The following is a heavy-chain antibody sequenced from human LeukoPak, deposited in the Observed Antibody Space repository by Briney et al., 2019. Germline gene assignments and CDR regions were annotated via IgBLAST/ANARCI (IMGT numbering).Heavy chain of an antibody. J-gene: IGHJ4*02. Sequence: ASVKVSCKASGYTFTSYGISWVRQAPGQGLEWMGWISAYNGNTNYAQKLQGRVTMTTDTSTSTAYMELRSLRSDDTAVYYCARDRQYYYDSSGYYYWGQGNLVTVSS. V-gene: IGHV1-18*01. CDR3: ARDRQYYYDSSGYYY. CDR2: ISAYNGNT. CDR1: GYTFTSYG. D-gene: IGHD3-22*01.